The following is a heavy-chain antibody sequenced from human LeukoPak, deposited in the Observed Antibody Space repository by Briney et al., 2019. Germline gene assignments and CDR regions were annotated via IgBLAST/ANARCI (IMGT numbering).Heavy chain of an antibody. D-gene: IGHD3-10*01. CDR3: AKDRGLWFGELYRHPDY. CDR1: GFTFSIYG. V-gene: IGHV3-30*18. Sequence: GGSLRLSCPASGFTFSIYGKYWVRQAPGRGPEWVAVISYDGSDKYYADSVKGRFTISRDNSRNTLYLEMNSLRAEDTAVYYCAKDRGLWFGELYRHPDYWGQGTLVTVSS. J-gene: IGHJ4*02. CDR2: ISYDGSDK.